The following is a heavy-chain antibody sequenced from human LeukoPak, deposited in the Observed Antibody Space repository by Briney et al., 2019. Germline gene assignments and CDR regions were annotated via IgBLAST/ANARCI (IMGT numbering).Heavy chain of an antibody. Sequence: GSSVKVSCKASGGTFSSCAISWVRQAPGQGLEWMGRIIPILGIANYAQKFQGRVTITADKSTSTAYMELSSLRSEDTAVYYCARVSLGYCSGGSCAHFDYWGQGTLVTVSS. V-gene: IGHV1-69*04. D-gene: IGHD2-15*01. J-gene: IGHJ4*02. CDR3: ARVSLGYCSGGSCAHFDY. CDR1: GGTFSSCA. CDR2: IIPILGIA.